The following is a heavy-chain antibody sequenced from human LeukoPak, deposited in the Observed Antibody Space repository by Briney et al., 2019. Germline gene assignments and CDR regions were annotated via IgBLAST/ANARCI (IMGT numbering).Heavy chain of an antibody. D-gene: IGHD6-19*01. Sequence: GGALRLSCAASGFSFSVYEMHWVRQAPGKGLEGIADISSSDTTTYYADSVKGRFTISRDNAKNSLYLQMNSLRAEDTAVYYCTNLTVASNFDYWGQGTLVTVSS. J-gene: IGHJ4*02. CDR3: TNLTVASNFDY. CDR2: ISSSDTTT. V-gene: IGHV3-48*03. CDR1: GFSFSVYE.